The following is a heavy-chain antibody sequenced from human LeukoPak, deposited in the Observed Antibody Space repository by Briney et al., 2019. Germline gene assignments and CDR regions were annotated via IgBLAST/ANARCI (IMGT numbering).Heavy chain of an antibody. CDR1: GFTFSSYS. CDR3: ASEGPGYSGYDSGY. D-gene: IGHD5-12*01. Sequence: PGGSLRLSCAASGFTFSSYSMNWVRQAPGKGLEWVSSISSSSSYIYYADSVKGRFTISRDNAKNSLYLQMNSLRAEDTAVYYCASEGPGYSGYDSGYWGQGTLVTVSS. J-gene: IGHJ4*02. V-gene: IGHV3-21*01. CDR2: ISSSSSYI.